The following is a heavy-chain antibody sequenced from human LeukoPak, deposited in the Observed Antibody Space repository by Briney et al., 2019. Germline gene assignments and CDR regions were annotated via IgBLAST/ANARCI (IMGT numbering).Heavy chain of an antibody. J-gene: IGHJ4*02. CDR2: ISYDGSNK. Sequence: GGSLRLSCAASGFTFSSYAVHWVRQAPGKGLEWVAVISYDGSNKYYADSVKGRFTISRDNSKNTLYLQMNSLRAEDTAVYYCAKTERPYDFWSGPSDYWGQGTLVTVSS. CDR3: AKTERPYDFWSGPSDY. D-gene: IGHD3-3*01. V-gene: IGHV3-30-3*02. CDR1: GFTFSSYA.